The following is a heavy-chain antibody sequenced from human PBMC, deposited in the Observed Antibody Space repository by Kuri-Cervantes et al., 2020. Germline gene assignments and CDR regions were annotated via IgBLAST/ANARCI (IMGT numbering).Heavy chain of an antibody. D-gene: IGHD1-14*01. J-gene: IGHJ6*02. CDR2: FDPEDGET. V-gene: IGHV1-24*01. Sequence: GGSLRLSCAASGFTFSSYGMHWVRQAPGKGLEWMGGFDPEDGETIYAQKFQGRVTMTEDTSTDTAYMELSSLRSEDTAVYYCATYTNPDLHYYYYGMDVWGQGTTVTVSS. CDR3: ATYTNPDLHYYYYGMDV. CDR1: GFTFSSYG.